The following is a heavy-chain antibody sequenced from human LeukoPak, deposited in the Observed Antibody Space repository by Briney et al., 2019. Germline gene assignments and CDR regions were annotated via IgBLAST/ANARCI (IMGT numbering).Heavy chain of an antibody. V-gene: IGHV3-23*01. CDR1: GFTFSSYA. D-gene: IGHD2-2*01. CDR2: ISGSGGST. J-gene: IGHJ4*02. CDR3: AKEIRTQLGYCSSTSCYVDY. Sequence: GGSLRLSCAASGFTFSSYAMSWVRQAPWKGLEWVSAISGSGGSTYYADSVKGRFTISRDNSKNTLYLQMNSLRVEDTAVYYCAKEIRTQLGYCSSTSCYVDYWGQGILVTVSS.